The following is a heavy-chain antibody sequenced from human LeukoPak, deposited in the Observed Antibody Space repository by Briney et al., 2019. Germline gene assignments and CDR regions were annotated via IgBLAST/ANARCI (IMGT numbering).Heavy chain of an antibody. V-gene: IGHV3-23*01. CDR3: TRGAGWLIDY. D-gene: IGHD3-16*01. CDR2: ICGTGGST. CDR1: GFTFSSYA. J-gene: IGHJ4*02. Sequence: PGGSLRLSCAASGFTFSSYAMHWVRQAPGKGLEWVSSICGTGGSTYYADSVKGRFTISRDNSKNTLYLQMNSLRAEDTAVYYCTRGAGWLIDYWGQGILVTVSS.